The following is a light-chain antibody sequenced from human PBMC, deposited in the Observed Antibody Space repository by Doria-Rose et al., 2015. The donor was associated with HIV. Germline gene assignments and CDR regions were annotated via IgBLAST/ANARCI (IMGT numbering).Light chain of an antibody. J-gene: IGLJ2*01. CDR1: SSDVGGYNY. V-gene: IGLV2-8*01. CDR2: EVN. Sequence: SPGQSVTISCTGTSSDVGGYNYVSWYQQHPGKAPKLMIYEVNKRPSGVPDRFSGSKSGNTASLAVSGLQAEDEADYYCSSYAGSDNLVFGGGTKLTVL. CDR3: SSYAGSDNLV.